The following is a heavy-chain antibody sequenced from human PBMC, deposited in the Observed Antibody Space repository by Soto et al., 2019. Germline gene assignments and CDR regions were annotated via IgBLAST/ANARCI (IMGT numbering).Heavy chain of an antibody. J-gene: IGHJ5*02. Sequence: ASVKVSCKASGYTFTSYDINWVRLATGQGLEWMGWMNPNSGNTGYAQKFQGRVTMTRNTSISTAYMELSSLRSEDTAVYYCESRMLASGLTEYNWFDPWGQGTLVTVSS. D-gene: IGHD2-8*01. CDR2: MNPNSGNT. CDR3: ESRMLASGLTEYNWFDP. V-gene: IGHV1-8*01. CDR1: GYTFTSYD.